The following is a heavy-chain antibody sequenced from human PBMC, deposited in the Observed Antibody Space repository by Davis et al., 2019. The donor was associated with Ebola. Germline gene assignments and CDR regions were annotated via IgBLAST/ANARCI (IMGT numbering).Heavy chain of an antibody. J-gene: IGHJ4*02. CDR1: GFTFSSYA. Sequence: GESLKISCAASGFTFSSYAMHWVRQAPGKGLEWVAVISYDGSNKYYADSVKGRFTISRDNSKNTLYLQMNSLRAEDTAVYYCARLPHPDYGDYYFDYWGQGTLVTVSS. V-gene: IGHV3-30*04. CDR3: ARLPHPDYGDYYFDY. D-gene: IGHD4-17*01. CDR2: ISYDGSNK.